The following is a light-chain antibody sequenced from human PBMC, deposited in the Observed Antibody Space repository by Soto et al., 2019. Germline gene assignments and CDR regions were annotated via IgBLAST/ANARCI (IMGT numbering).Light chain of an antibody. CDR2: AAS. CDR3: QQSYSTLALT. Sequence: IQMTPSPASLSASVGYIITITCLARQSISSYLNWYQQKPGKAPKLLIYAASSLQSGVPSRFSGSGSGTDFTLTISSLQPEDFATYYCQQSYSTLALTVGGGTKVDIK. V-gene: IGKV1-39*01. J-gene: IGKJ4*01. CDR1: QSISSY.